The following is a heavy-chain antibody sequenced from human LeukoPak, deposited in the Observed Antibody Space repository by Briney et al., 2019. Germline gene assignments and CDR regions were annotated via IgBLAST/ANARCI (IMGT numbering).Heavy chain of an antibody. V-gene: IGHV4-38-2*01. CDR3: ARPSDYYGSGIPY. J-gene: IGHJ4*02. Sequence: SETLSLTCAVSGYSISSGYYWGWIRQPPGKGLEWIGSIYHSGSPCYNPSLKSRVTISVDTSKNQFSLKLSSVTAADTAVYYCARPSDYYGSGIPYWGQGTLVTVSS. CDR2: IYHSGSP. D-gene: IGHD3-10*01. CDR1: GYSISSGYY.